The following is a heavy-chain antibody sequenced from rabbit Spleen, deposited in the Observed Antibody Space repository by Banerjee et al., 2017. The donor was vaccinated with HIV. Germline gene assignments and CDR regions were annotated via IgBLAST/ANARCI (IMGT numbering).Heavy chain of an antibody. J-gene: IGHJ4*01. Sequence: QSLEESGGDLVKPGASLTLTCTASGIDFSSKSVYWVRQAPGKGLEWIACIGTATSGGTYYASWAKGRFTISKTSSTTVTLQMTSLTAADTATYFCARNFDLWGQGTLVNVS. CDR1: GIDFSSKS. V-gene: IGHV1S40*01. CDR2: IGTATSGGT. CDR3: ARNFDL.